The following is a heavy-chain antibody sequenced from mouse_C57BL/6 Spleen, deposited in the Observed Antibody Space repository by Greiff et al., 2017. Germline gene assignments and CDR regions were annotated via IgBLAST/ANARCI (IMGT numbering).Heavy chain of an antibody. Sequence: EVQRVESGPELVKPGASVKISCKASGYSFTGYYMNWVKQSPEKSLEWIGELNPSTGGTTYNQKFKAKATLTVDKSSSTAYMQLKSLTAEDSAVYYCAREGPASYWYFDVWGTGTTVTVSS. V-gene: IGHV1-42*01. J-gene: IGHJ1*03. CDR3: AREGPASYWYFDV. CDR1: GYSFTGYY. D-gene: IGHD3-3*01. CDR2: LNPSTGGT.